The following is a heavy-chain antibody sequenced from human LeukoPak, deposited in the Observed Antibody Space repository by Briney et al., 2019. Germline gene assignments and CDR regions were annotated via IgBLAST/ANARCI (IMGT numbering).Heavy chain of an antibody. J-gene: IGHJ4*02. CDR2: INPNTGGT. D-gene: IGHD3-10*01. V-gene: IGHV1-2*02. CDR1: GYTFTDYY. Sequence: ASVKVSCKASGYTFTDYYRHWVRQAPGQGLEWVGWINPNTGGTNYAQTFQGRVSMTRDTSISTAYMDLTRLRSDDTAVYFCARSSGVRGVLVFWGQGTLVTVSS. CDR3: ARSSGVRGVLVF.